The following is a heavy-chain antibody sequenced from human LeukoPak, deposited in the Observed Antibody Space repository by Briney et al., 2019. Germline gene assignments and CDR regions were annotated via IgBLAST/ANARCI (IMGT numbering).Heavy chain of an antibody. CDR3: AKMLRYCSGGSCYSLADYFDY. CDR1: GFTFSSYS. CDR2: ISSSSSTI. Sequence: PGGSLRLSCAASGFTFSSYSMNWVRQAPGKGLEWVSYISSSSSTIYYADSVEGRFTISRDNAKNTLYLQMNSLRAEDTAVYYCAKMLRYCSGGSCYSLADYFDYWGQGTLVTVSS. D-gene: IGHD2-15*01. J-gene: IGHJ4*02. V-gene: IGHV3-48*01.